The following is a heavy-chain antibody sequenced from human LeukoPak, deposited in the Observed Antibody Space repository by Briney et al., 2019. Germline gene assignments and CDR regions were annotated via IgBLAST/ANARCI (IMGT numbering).Heavy chain of an antibody. CDR1: GVSISSSNSY. CDR2: IYYSGNT. V-gene: IGHV4-39*01. J-gene: IGHJ4*02. CDR3: ARQTGSGLFILP. Sequence: SETLSLTCSVSGVSISSSNSYWGWIRQPPGKGLEWIGSIYYSGNTYYNASLKSQVSISIDTSKNRFSLKLTSVTAADTAVYYCARQTGSGLFILPGGQGTLVTVSS. D-gene: IGHD3/OR15-3a*01.